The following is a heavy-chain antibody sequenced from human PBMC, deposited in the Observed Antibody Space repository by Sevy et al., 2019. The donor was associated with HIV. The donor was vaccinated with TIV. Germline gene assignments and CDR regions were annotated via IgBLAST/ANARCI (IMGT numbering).Heavy chain of an antibody. CDR3: ARDWAVTYYYYYGMDV. V-gene: IGHV3-23*01. CDR1: GFTFSSYA. Sequence: GGSLRLSCAASGFTFSSYAMSWVRQAPGKGLEWVSAISGSGGSTYYADSVKGRFTISRDNSKNTLYLQMNSLRAEDTAVYYCARDWAVTYYYYYGMDVWGQGTTVTVSS. J-gene: IGHJ6*02. CDR2: ISGSGGST. D-gene: IGHD3-16*01.